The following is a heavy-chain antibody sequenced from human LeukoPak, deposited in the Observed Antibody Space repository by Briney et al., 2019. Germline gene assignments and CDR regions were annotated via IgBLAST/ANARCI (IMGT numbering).Heavy chain of an antibody. J-gene: IGHJ4*02. CDR1: GGTFSSYA. V-gene: IGHV1-18*01. CDR3: ARARPPAPYSSGWFDY. CDR2: ISAYNGNT. Sequence: GSSVRVSCKASGGTFSSYAISWVRQAPGQGLEWMGWISAYNGNTNYAQKLQGRVTMTTDTSTSTAYMELRSLRSDDTAVYYCARARPPAPYSSGWFDYWGQGTLVTVSS. D-gene: IGHD6-19*01.